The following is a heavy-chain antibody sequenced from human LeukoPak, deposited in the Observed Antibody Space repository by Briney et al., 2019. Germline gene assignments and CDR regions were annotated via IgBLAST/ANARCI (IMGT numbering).Heavy chain of an antibody. D-gene: IGHD1-26*01. J-gene: IGHJ4*02. CDR1: EFTFNSYA. V-gene: IGHV3-23*01. Sequence: GGSLRLSCAASEFTFNSYAMSWVRQAPGKGLEWVSAISGGGANTYYADSVKGRFTISRDNSKNTLYLQMNSLRAEDTAVYYCAKSSPYSATYFDYWGQGTLVTVSS. CDR2: ISGGGANT. CDR3: AKSSPYSATYFDY.